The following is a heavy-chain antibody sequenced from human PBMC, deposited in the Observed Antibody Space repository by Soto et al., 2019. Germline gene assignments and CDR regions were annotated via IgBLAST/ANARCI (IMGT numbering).Heavy chain of an antibody. CDR3: ARGGRDDSDV. CDR2: INPNTGGT. J-gene: IGHJ6*01. Sequence: ASVKGSCKASEYTFTAYYIHWVRQAPGQGLEWMGWINPNTGGTNYAQRFQGWVTMSRDTSITTAFMEVSRLTSDDMAVYYCARGGRDDSDV. CDR1: EYTFTAYY. D-gene: IGHD2-21*02. V-gene: IGHV1-2*04.